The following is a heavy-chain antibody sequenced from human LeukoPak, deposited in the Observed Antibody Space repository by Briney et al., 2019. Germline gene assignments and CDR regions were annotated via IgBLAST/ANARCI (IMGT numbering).Heavy chain of an antibody. CDR1: GFTFDNYG. CDR2: IYAGGNT. V-gene: IGHV3-53*01. Sequence: GGSLRLSCAASGFTFDNYGMSWVRQAPGKGLEWVSVIYAGGNTYYADSVKGRFTISRDNSKNTLYLQMNSLRAEDTAVYYCASTLRYRFDSWGQGALVTVSS. J-gene: IGHJ4*02. CDR3: ASTLRYRFDS. D-gene: IGHD1-1*01.